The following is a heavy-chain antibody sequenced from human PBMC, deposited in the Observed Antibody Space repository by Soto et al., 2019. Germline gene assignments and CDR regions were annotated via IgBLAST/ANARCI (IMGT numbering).Heavy chain of an antibody. CDR1: GGSISSGGYY. J-gene: IGHJ4*02. Sequence: SETLSLTCTVSGGSISSGGYYWSWIRQHPGKGLEWIGYIYYSGSTYYNPSLKSRVTISVDTSKNQFSLKLSSVTAADTAVYYCARAHTYDYIWGSYRSPYYFDYWGQGTLVTVSS. CDR3: ARAHTYDYIWGSYRSPYYFDY. CDR2: IYYSGST. V-gene: IGHV4-31*03. D-gene: IGHD3-16*02.